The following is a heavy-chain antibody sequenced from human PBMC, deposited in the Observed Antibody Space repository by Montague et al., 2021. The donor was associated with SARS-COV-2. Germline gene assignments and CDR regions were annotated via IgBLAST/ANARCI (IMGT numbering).Heavy chain of an antibody. CDR2: ISSSSSYI. CDR1: GFTFSSYS. D-gene: IGHD3-10*01. Sequence: SLRLSCAVSGFTFSSYSMNWLRQAPGKGLEWVSSISSSSSYIYYADSVKGRFTISRDNAKNSLYLQMNSLRAEDTAVYYCARDPGESYFDYWGQGTLVTVSS. J-gene: IGHJ4*02. V-gene: IGHV3-21*01. CDR3: ARDPGESYFDY.